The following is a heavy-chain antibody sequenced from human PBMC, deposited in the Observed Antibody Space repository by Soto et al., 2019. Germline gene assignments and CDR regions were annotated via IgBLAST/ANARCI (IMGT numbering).Heavy chain of an antibody. J-gene: IGHJ1*01. V-gene: IGHV3-30-3*01. D-gene: IGHD2-15*01. CDR1: GFTFSSYA. CDR3: ARPRDCSGGSCYAYFQH. Sequence: QVQLVESGGGVVQPGRSLRLSCAASGFTFSSYAMHWVRQAPGKGLEWVAVISYDGSNKYYADSVKGRFTISRDNSKNTLYLQMNSLRAEETAVYYCARPRDCSGGSCYAYFQHWGQGTLVTVSS. CDR2: ISYDGSNK.